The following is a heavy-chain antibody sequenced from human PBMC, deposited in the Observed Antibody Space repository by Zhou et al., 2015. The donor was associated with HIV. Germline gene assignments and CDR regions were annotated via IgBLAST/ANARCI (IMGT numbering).Heavy chain of an antibody. CDR2: IIPIFGTA. CDR3: ARGGDYSNYGSQYHGMDV. CDR1: GGTFSSYA. J-gene: IGHJ6*02. V-gene: IGHV1-69*01. D-gene: IGHD4-11*01. Sequence: QVQLVQSGAEVKKPGSSVKVSCKASGGTFSSYAISWVRQAPGQGLEWMGGIIPIFGTANYTQKFQGRVTITADESTSTAYMEMRSLTSEDTAVFYCARGGDYSNYGSQYHGMDVWGQGTTVTVSS.